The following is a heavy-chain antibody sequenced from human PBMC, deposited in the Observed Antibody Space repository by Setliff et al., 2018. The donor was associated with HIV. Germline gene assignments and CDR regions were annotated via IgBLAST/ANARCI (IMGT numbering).Heavy chain of an antibody. D-gene: IGHD2-21*01. V-gene: IGHV1-69*13. Sequence: SVKVSCKASGSTFTSYAINWVRQAPGQGLEWMGGIIPIFSTSNYAQRFQGRVTITADESTSTAYMELYNLRSEDTAVYYCTRGRGIIGALVYWGQGTLVTVSS. J-gene: IGHJ4*02. CDR3: TRGRGIIGALVY. CDR1: GSTFTSYA. CDR2: IIPIFSTS.